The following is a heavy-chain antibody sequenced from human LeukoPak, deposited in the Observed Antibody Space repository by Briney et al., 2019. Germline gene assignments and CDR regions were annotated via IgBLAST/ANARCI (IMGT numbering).Heavy chain of an antibody. CDR3: ARRGSGIYPSDY. CDR2: IYHSGST. J-gene: IGHJ4*02. CDR1: GYSISSGYY. D-gene: IGHD3-10*01. V-gene: IGHV4-38-2*02. Sequence: SETLSLTCTVSGYSISSGYYWGWIRQPPGKGLEWIGSIYHSGSTYYNPSLKSRVTISVDTSKNQFSLKLSSVTAADTAVYYCARRGSGIYPSDYWGQGTLVTVSS.